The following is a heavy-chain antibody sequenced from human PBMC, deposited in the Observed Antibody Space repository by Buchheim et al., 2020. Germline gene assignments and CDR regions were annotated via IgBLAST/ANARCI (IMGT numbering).Heavy chain of an antibody. CDR2: ISSSGSTI. CDR3: ATTVEMATPEPWLLPMLGYFQH. CDR1: GFTFSSYE. D-gene: IGHD5-24*01. V-gene: IGHV3-48*03. J-gene: IGHJ1*01. Sequence: EVQLVESGGGLVQPGGSLRLSCAASGFTFSSYEMNWVRQAPGKGLEWVSYISSSGSTIYYADSVKGRFTISRDNAKNTLYLQMNNLRAEDTAVYYCATTVEMATPEPWLLPMLGYFQHWGQGTL.